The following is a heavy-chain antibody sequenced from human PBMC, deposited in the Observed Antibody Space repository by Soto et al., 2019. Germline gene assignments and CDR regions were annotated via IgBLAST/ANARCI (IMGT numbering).Heavy chain of an antibody. CDR3: ARHVFFMWNPNHPYYFDY. D-gene: IGHD1-1*01. V-gene: IGHV4-39*01. Sequence: SETLSLTCTVSGGSVSSSSYYWGWIRQPPGKGLEWIGSIYYSGSTYYNPSLKSRVTISVDTSKNQFSLKLSSVTAADTAVYYCARHVFFMWNPNHPYYFDYWGQGTLVTVSS. J-gene: IGHJ4*02. CDR2: IYYSGST. CDR1: GGSVSSSSYY.